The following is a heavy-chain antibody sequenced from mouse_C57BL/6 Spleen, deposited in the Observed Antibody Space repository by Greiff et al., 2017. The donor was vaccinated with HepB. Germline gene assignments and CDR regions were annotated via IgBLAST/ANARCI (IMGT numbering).Heavy chain of an antibody. D-gene: IGHD2-5*01. J-gene: IGHJ3*01. CDR2: IYPGSGST. Sequence: QVQLQQPGAELVKPGASVKMSCKASGYTFTSYWITWVKQRPGQGLEWIGDIYPGSGSTNYNEKFKSKATLTVDTSSSTAYMQLSSLTSEDSAVYYCAREGDYSKPFAYWGQGTLVTVSA. CDR3: AREGDYSKPFAY. CDR1: GYTFTSYW. V-gene: IGHV1-55*01.